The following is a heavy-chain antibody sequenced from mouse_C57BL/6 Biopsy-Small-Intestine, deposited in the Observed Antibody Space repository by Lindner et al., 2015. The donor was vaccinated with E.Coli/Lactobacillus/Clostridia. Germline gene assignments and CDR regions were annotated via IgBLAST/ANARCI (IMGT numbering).Heavy chain of an antibody. D-gene: IGHD2-4*01. CDR1: GYTFTDYY. V-gene: IGHV1-75*01. Sequence: VQLQESGPELVKPGASVKISCKASGYTFTDYYINWVKQRPGQGLEWIGWIFPGSGSTYYNEKFQGKATLTVDKSSSTAYMLLSSLTSEDSAVYFCARSAVYDYEGAWFAYWGQGTLVTVSA. J-gene: IGHJ3*01. CDR3: ARSAVYDYEGAWFAY. CDR2: IFPGSGST.